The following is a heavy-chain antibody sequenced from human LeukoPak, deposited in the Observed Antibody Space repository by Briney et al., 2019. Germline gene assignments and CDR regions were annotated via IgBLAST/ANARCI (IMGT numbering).Heavy chain of an antibody. CDR2: IIPIFGTA. J-gene: IGHJ4*02. D-gene: IGHD2/OR15-2a*01. V-gene: IGHV1-69*05. CDR3: ASGRSRYYVNPHYLDY. Sequence: ASVKVSCKASGGTFSSYAISWVRQAPGQGLEWMGRIIPIFGTANYAQKFQGRVTITTDESTSTAYMELSSLRSEDTAVYYCASGRSRYYVNPHYLDYWGQGTLVAVSS. CDR1: GGTFSSYA.